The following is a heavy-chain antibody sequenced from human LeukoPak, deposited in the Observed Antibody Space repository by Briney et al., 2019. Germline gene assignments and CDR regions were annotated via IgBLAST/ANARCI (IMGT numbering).Heavy chain of an antibody. D-gene: IGHD6-13*01. J-gene: IGHJ4*02. Sequence: PSETLSLTCTVSGASISNYYWGWIRQPAAKGLEWIGRIYSSWSNDYNPPLQNRVSISVDTSKNQFSLKLSSVPAADTAIYSCARSSGYSSWCVYWGQGNLVTVSS. CDR2: IYSSWSN. CDR1: GASISNYY. CDR3: ARSSGYSSWCVY. V-gene: IGHV4-4*07.